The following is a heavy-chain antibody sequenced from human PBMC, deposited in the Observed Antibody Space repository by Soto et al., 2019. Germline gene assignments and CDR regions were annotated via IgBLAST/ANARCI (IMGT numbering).Heavy chain of an antibody. J-gene: IGHJ5*02. CDR2: IRSKANSYAT. D-gene: IGHD1-26*01. CDR3: TRLLQMGARGVNWFDP. CDR1: GFTFSGSA. V-gene: IGHV3-73*01. Sequence: EVQLVESGGGLVQPGGSLKLSCAASGFTFSGSAMHWVRQASGKGLEWVGRIRSKANSYATAYAASVKGRFTISRDDSKNTAYLQMNSLKTEDTAVYYCTRLLQMGARGVNWFDPWGQGTLVTVSS.